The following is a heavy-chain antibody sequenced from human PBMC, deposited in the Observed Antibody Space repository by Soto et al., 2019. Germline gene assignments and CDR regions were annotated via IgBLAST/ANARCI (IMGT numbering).Heavy chain of an antibody. Sequence: SETLSLTCTVSGGSISSSSYYWGWIRQPPGKGLEWIGSIYYSGSTYYNPSLKSRVTISVDTSKNQFSLKLSSVTAADTAVYYCARRITIFGVVITEYFDYWGQGTLVTVSS. J-gene: IGHJ4*02. CDR2: IYYSGST. V-gene: IGHV4-39*01. CDR1: GGSISSSSYY. D-gene: IGHD3-3*01. CDR3: ARRITIFGVVITEYFDY.